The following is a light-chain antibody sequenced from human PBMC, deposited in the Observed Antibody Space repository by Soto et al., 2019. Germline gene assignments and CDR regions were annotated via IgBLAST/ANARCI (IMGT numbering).Light chain of an antibody. CDR1: QSISSY. J-gene: IGKJ4*02. V-gene: IGKV1-9*01. Sequence: DIQLTQSPSFLSASVGDRVTITCRARQSISSYLAWFQQKPGKAPKLLIYAASTLQSGVPSRFSGSGSGTEFTLTISSLQPEDSATYDCHQLNFYHLTFGGGTKVEI. CDR2: AAS. CDR3: HQLNFYHLT.